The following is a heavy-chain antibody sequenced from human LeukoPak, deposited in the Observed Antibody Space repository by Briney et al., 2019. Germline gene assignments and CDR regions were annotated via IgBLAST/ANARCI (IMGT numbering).Heavy chain of an antibody. V-gene: IGHV1-69*13. CDR2: IIPMFGTT. J-gene: IGHJ4*02. CDR1: GGTFSSYA. D-gene: IGHD3-22*01. Sequence: ASVKVSCKASGGTFSSYAISWVRQAPGQGLEWMGRIIPMFGTTNYAQRFQGRVTITADESTSTAYMEVSSLRSEDTAVYYCAREVFHYDNSGRPPYFDYWGQGTLVTVSS. CDR3: AREVFHYDNSGRPPYFDY.